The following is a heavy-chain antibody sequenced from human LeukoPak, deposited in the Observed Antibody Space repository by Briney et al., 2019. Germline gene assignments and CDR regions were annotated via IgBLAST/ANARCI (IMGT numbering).Heavy chain of an antibody. CDR2: ISGSGGST. D-gene: IGHD6-13*01. Sequence: GGSLRLSCAASGFTFSSYAMSWVRQAPGKGLEWVSAISGSGGSTYYADSVKGRFTISRDNSKNMLYLQMNSLRAEDGAVYYCARVGSQLGTSYFDYWGQGTLVTVSS. CDR1: GFTFSSYA. V-gene: IGHV3-23*01. CDR3: ARVGSQLGTSYFDY. J-gene: IGHJ4*02.